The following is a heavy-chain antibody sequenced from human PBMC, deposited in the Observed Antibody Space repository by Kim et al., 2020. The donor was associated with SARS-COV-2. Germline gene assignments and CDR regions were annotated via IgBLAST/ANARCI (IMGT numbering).Heavy chain of an antibody. CDR1: GGSFSGYY. Sequence: SETLSLTCAVYGGSFSGYYWSWIRQPPGKGLEWIGEINHSGSTNYNPSLKSRVTISVDTSKNQFSLKLSSVTAADTAVYYCARGAYDSSGYYVNYWYFDLWGRGTLVTVSS. J-gene: IGHJ2*01. CDR2: INHSGST. CDR3: ARGAYDSSGYYVNYWYFDL. V-gene: IGHV4-34*01. D-gene: IGHD3-22*01.